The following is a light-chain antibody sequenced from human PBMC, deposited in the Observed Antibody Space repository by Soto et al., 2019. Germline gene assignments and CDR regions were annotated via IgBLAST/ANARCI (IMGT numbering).Light chain of an antibody. CDR2: DAS. Sequence: EFVLTQSPGTLSLSPGERATLSCRASQTVRNNYLAWYQQKPGQAPRLLIYDASSRATGIPDRFSGGGSGTDFTLTISRLEAEDFAVYFCYQYDSSPWTFGQGTKVDIK. J-gene: IGKJ1*01. CDR1: QTVRNNY. V-gene: IGKV3-20*01. CDR3: YQYDSSPWT.